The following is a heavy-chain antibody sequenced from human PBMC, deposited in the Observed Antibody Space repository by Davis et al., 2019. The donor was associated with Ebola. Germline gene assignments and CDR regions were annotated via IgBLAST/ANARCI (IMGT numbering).Heavy chain of an antibody. Sequence: GESLKISCAASGFTFSTYAMNWVRQAPGKGLEWVSTISASGASTYFPDSVKGRFTNSVQGRFTISRDNSKNTLYLQMNNLRAEDTAVYYCAKGGSGWPSDYSYGMGVWGKGTTVTVSS. CDR2: ISASGAST. CDR1: GFTFSTYA. CDR3: AKGGSGWPSDYSYGMGV. D-gene: IGHD6-19*01. V-gene: IGHV3-23*01. J-gene: IGHJ6*04.